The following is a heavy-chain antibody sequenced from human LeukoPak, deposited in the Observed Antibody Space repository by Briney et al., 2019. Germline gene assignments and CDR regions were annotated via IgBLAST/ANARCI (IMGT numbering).Heavy chain of an antibody. CDR1: GXTFSGYG. J-gene: IGHJ5*02. Sequence: AGGSLRLSCAGSGXTFSGYGMHWVRQAPGKGLEWVTGIAFDGSRKHYADSVKGRFTIPRDNARNTMDLQMNSLRVEDTAVYHCTRYDSSRFDPWGQGTLVIVSS. V-gene: IGHV3-30*03. CDR3: TRYDSSRFDP. CDR2: IAFDGSRK. D-gene: IGHD3-3*01.